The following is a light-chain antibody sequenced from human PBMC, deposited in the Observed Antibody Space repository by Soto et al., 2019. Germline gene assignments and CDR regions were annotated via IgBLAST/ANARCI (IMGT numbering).Light chain of an antibody. Sequence: EIVLTQSPGTLSLSPGERATLSCRASQSVSSSYLAWYQQKPGQAPRLLIYGASSRATGIPDRFSGSGSGTDFTLAISRLEPEDFAVYYCQHYKTWPPLWTFGQGTKVEI. J-gene: IGKJ1*01. V-gene: IGKV3-20*01. CDR2: GAS. CDR3: QHYKTWPPLWT. CDR1: QSVSSSY.